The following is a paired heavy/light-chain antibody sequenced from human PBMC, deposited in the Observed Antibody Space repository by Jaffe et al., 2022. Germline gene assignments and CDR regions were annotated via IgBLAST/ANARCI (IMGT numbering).Light chain of an antibody. V-gene: IGKV3-20*01. Sequence: EIVLTQSPGTLSLSPGERATLSCRASQSVSSSYLAWYQQKPGQAPRLLIYGASSRATGIPDRFSGSGSGTDFTLTISRLEPEDFAVYYCQQYGSSPRTFGQGTRLEIK. CDR1: QSVSSSY. CDR2: GAS. CDR3: QQYGSSPRT. J-gene: IGKJ5*01.
Heavy chain of an antibody. CDR2: IYYSGST. Sequence: QVQLQESGPGLVKPSETLSLTCTVSGGSISSYYWSWIRQPPGKGLEWIGYIYYSGSTNYNPSLKSRVTISVDTSKNQFSLKLSSVTAADTAVYYCARDLPMYYDILTGYPPIAFDIWGQGTMVTVSS. D-gene: IGHD3-9*01. J-gene: IGHJ3*02. V-gene: IGHV4-59*01. CDR3: ARDLPMYYDILTGYPPIAFDI. CDR1: GGSISSYY.